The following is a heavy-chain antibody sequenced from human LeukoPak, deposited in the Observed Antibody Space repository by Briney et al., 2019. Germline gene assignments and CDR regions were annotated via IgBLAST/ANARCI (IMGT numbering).Heavy chain of an antibody. J-gene: IGHJ3*02. CDR1: GFTFSNSG. D-gene: IGHD1-20*01. CDR3: AIITGTTADAFDI. Sequence: LAGGSLRLSCAASGFTFSNSGMNWVRQAPGKGLEWVSYISSSSGTIYYADSVKGRFTISRDNAKNSLYLQMNSLRAEDTAVYYCAIITGTTADAFDIWGQGTMVTVSS. V-gene: IGHV3-48*01. CDR2: ISSSSGTI.